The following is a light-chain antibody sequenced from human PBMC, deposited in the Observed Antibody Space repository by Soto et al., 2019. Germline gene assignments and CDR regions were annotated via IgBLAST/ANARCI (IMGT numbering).Light chain of an antibody. CDR1: SSNIGAEYD. V-gene: IGLV1-40*01. Sequence: QSVLTQPPSVSGAPGQRVAISCTGSSSNIGAEYDVHWYQQLPGTAPKRLIYGDNNRPSGVPDRFSGSKSGTSATLGITGLQTGDEADYYCGTWDSSLSAYVFGTGTKVTVL. CDR2: GDN. J-gene: IGLJ1*01. CDR3: GTWDSSLSAYV.